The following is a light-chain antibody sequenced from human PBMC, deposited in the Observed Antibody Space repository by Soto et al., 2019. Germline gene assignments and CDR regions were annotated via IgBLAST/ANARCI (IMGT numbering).Light chain of an antibody. J-gene: IGLJ3*02. V-gene: IGLV4-69*01. Sequence: QPVLTQSPSASASLGASVKLTCTLSGGHSTYAIAWHQQQPEKGPRYLMKVNRDGSHTKGDGIPDRFSGSSSGAECYLTISSLQSEDEADYYCQTWGTGIRVFGGGTKLTVL. CDR3: QTWGTGIRV. CDR1: GGHSTYA. CDR2: VNRDGSH.